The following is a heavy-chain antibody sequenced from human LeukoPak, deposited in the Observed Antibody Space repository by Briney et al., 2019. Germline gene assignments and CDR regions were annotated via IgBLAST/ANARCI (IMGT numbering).Heavy chain of an antibody. CDR3: ARDGTYYYYYMDV. D-gene: IGHD1-26*01. CDR1: GFTFSSYG. J-gene: IGHJ6*03. V-gene: IGHV3-30*02. CDR2: IRYDGSNK. Sequence: PGGSLRLSCAASGFTFSSYGMHWVRQAPGKGLEWVTFIRYDGSNKYYADSVKGRFTISRDNSKNTLYLQMNSLRAEDTAVYYCARDGTYYYYYMDVWGKGTTVTVSS.